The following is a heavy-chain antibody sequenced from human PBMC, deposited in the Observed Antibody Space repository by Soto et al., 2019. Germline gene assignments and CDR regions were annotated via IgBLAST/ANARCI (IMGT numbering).Heavy chain of an antibody. V-gene: IGHV3-74*03. Sequence: EVQLVESGGGLVQPGGSLRLSCAASGFTFSMYWMHWVRQAPGKGLLWVSRINGDGTDTTYADSVKGRFTISRDNAKNTVSLHMNGLRAEDTAVYYCAREVGRGSGSYYLDYWGQETLVTVSS. CDR2: INGDGTDT. CDR3: AREVGRGSGSYYLDY. D-gene: IGHD3-16*01. CDR1: GFTFSMYW. J-gene: IGHJ4*02.